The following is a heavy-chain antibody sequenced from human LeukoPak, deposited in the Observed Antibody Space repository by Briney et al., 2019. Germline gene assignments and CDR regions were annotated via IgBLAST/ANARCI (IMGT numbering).Heavy chain of an antibody. CDR2: IYYSGST. CDR1: GGSISSSSYY. Sequence: SETLSLTCTVSGGSISSSSYYWGWIRQPPGKGLEWIGSIYYSGSTYYNPSLKSRVTISVDTSKNQFSLKLSSVTAADTAVYYPASEFAALFDPWGQGTLVTVSS. CDR3: ASEFAALFDP. D-gene: IGHD3-10*01. J-gene: IGHJ5*02. V-gene: IGHV4-39*01.